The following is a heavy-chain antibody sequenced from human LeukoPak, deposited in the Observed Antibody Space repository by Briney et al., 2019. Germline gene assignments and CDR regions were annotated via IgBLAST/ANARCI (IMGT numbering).Heavy chain of an antibody. CDR3: ARVPKYDSSGYWFDY. D-gene: IGHD3-22*01. Sequence: GASVKVSCKASGYTFTSNYMHWVRQAPGQGLEWMGMIYPRDGSTSYAQKFQGRVTVTRDTSTSTVYMELSSLRSEDTAVYYCARVPKYDSSGYWFDYWGQGTLVTVSS. J-gene: IGHJ4*02. V-gene: IGHV1-46*01. CDR1: GYTFTSNY. CDR2: IYPRDGST.